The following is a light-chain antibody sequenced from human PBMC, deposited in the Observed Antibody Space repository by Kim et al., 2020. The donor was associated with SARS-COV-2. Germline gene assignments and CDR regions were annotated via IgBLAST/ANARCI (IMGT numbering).Light chain of an antibody. CDR2: SNN. CDR3: AAWDDSLSGWV. V-gene: IGLV1-47*02. J-gene: IGLJ3*02. Sequence: GQGVTIACSGSRSNIGSNYVYWYQQLPGTAPKLLFYSNNQRPSGVPDRFSGSKSGTSASLAISGLRSEDEADYYCAAWDDSLSGWVFGGGTKLTVL. CDR1: RSNIGSNY.